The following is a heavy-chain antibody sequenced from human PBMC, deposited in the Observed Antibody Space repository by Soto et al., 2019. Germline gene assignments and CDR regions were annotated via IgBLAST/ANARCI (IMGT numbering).Heavy chain of an antibody. CDR2: ILNDGSNR. V-gene: IGHV3-33*01. CDR1: GFTFRNDG. J-gene: IGHJ6*02. Sequence: QVQLVESGGCVVQPGRSLRLSCAASGFTFRNDGMHWVRQAPGKGLEWVAVILNDGSNRYHADSVKDRFTISRDNSKNTLYLQMNSLRAEDTAVYYCARDDEYSGNGMDVWGQGTTVTVS. CDR3: ARDDEYSGNGMDV. D-gene: IGHD3-10*01.